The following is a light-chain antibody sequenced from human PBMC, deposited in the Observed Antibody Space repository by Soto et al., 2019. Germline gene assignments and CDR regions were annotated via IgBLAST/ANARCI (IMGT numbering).Light chain of an antibody. V-gene: IGKV3-15*01. CDR3: QQLYNSPGT. CDR2: DAS. J-gene: IGKJ1*01. Sequence: IALTQSPATLSVSPGERATLSCRASKSYSSKLAWYQQKPGQAPRLLIYDASTRATGIPARFSGSGSGTEFTPTITSLQYEAFAVYSRQQLYNSPGTLGQVTKADIK. CDR1: KSYSSK.